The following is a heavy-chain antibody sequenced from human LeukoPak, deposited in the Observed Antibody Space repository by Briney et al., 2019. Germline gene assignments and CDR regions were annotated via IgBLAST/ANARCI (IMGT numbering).Heavy chain of an antibody. CDR2: IIPILGIA. Sequence: SVKVSCKATGYTFTSYGISWVRQAPGQGLEWMGRIIPILGIANYAQKFQGRVTITADKSTSTAYMELSSLRSEDTAVYYCARGGGDYERPDAFDIWGQGTMVTVSS. J-gene: IGHJ3*02. CDR3: ARGGGDYERPDAFDI. D-gene: IGHD4-17*01. V-gene: IGHV1-69*04. CDR1: GYTFTSYG.